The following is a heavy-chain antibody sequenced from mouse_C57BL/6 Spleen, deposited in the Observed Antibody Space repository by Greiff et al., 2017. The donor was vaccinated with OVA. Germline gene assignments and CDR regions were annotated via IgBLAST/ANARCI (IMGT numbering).Heavy chain of an antibody. CDR3: ARSLITTVVEHFAY. V-gene: IGHV1-26*01. CDR1: GYTFTDYY. Sequence: VQLQQSGPELVKPGASVKISCKASGYTFTDYYMNWVKQSHGKSLEWIGDINPNNGGTSYNQKFKGKATLTVDKSSSTAYMELRSLTSEDSAVYYCARSLITTVVEHFAYWGQGTLVTVSA. D-gene: IGHD1-1*01. J-gene: IGHJ3*01. CDR2: INPNNGGT.